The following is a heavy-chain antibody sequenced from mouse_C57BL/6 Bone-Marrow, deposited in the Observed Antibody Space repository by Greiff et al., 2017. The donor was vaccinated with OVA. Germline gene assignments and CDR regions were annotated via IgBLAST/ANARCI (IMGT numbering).Heavy chain of an antibody. D-gene: IGHD2-5*01. CDR2: IWSGGST. V-gene: IGHV2-2*01. J-gene: IGHJ2*01. Sequence: VQLQQSGPGLVQPSQSLSITCTVSGFSLTSYGVHWVRQSPGTGLEWLGVIWSGGSTDYNAAFISRLSISKDNSKSQVFFKMNSLQADDTAIYYCARGGWVYSNFFDYWGQGTTLTVSS. CDR3: ARGGWVYSNFFDY. CDR1: GFSLTSYG.